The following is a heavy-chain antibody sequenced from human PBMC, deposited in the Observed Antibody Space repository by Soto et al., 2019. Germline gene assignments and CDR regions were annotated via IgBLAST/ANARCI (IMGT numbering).Heavy chain of an antibody. CDR3: ASLSSSSQYHFDY. CDR2: ISSSSSYI. CDR1: GFTFSSYS. Sequence: GGSLRLSCAASGFTFSSYSMNWVRQAPGKGLEWVSSISSSSSYIYYADSVKGRFTISSDNAKNSLYLQMNSLRAEDTAVYYCASLSSSSQYHFDYWGQGTLVTVSS. J-gene: IGHJ4*02. D-gene: IGHD6-6*01. V-gene: IGHV3-21*01.